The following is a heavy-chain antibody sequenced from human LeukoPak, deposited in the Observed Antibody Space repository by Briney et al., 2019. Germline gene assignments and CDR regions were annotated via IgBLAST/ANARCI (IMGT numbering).Heavy chain of an antibody. CDR3: ARDAGVYYYDSSGYYYPY. CDR1: GYTFTSYY. J-gene: IGHJ4*02. CDR2: INPSGGST. D-gene: IGHD3-22*01. V-gene: IGHV1-46*03. Sequence: ASVKVSCKASGYTFTSYYMHWVRQAPGQGLEWMGIINPSGGSTSYAQKFQGRVTMTRDTSTSTVYMELSSLRSEDTAVYYCARDAGVYYYDSSGYYYPYWGQGTLVTVSS.